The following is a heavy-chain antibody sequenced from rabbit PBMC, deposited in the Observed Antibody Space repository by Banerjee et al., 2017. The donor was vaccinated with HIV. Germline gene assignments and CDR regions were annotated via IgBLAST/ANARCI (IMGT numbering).Heavy chain of an antibody. CDR1: GFDFSSYG. Sequence: QEQLKESGGGLVQPGGSLTLSCKASGFDFSSYGVSWVRQAPGKGLEWIACINTSSGNTVYATWAKGRFTISKTSWTTVTLQMTSLTAADTATYFCARDLTGVTGWNFNLWGQGTLVTVS. CDR2: INTSSGNT. D-gene: IGHD7-1*01. J-gene: IGHJ4*01. V-gene: IGHV1S45*01. CDR3: ARDLTGVTGWNFNL.